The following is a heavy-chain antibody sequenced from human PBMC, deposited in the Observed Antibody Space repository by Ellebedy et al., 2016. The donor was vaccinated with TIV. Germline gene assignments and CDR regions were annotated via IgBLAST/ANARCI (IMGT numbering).Heavy chain of an antibody. CDR3: ARPSVSTGYYQFDF. D-gene: IGHD3-22*01. V-gene: IGHV3-66*04. J-gene: IGHJ6*02. CDR1: GFTISNNY. Sequence: GGSLRLSCEVSGFTISNNYMTWVRQAPGKGLEWVSVIYSGGTTYYADSVRGRFTISRDSSKNTLYLQMNSLRAEDTAVYYCARPSVSTGYYQFDFWGQGTTVTVSS. CDR2: IYSGGTT.